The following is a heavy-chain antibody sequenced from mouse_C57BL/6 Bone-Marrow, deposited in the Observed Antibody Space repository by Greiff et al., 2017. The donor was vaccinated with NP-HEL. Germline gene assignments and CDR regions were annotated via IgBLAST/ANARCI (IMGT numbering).Heavy chain of an antibody. CDR2: IHPNSGST. Sequence: VQLKQPGAELVKPGASVKLSCKASGYTFTSYWMHWVKQRPGQGLEWIGMIHPNSGSTNYNEKFKSKATLTVDKSSSTAYMQLSSLTSEDSAVYYCARNDYDGDYFDYWGQGTTLTVSS. CDR1: GYTFTSYW. CDR3: ARNDYDGDYFDY. D-gene: IGHD2-4*01. J-gene: IGHJ2*01. V-gene: IGHV1-64*01.